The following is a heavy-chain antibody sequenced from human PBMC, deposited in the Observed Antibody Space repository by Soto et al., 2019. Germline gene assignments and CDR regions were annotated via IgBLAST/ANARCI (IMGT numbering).Heavy chain of an antibody. CDR3: VKRTDSSDRSGYPD. V-gene: IGHV3-23*01. D-gene: IGHD3-3*01. CDR1: GFIFTDYA. CDR2: ISGSGVSI. J-gene: IGHJ4*02. Sequence: PGGSLRLSCAASGFIFTDYAMTWVRQAPGKGLEWVSVISGSGVSIYYTDSVRGRFTISRDNSKNTLYLQMHSLRPEDTAVYFCVKRTDSSDRSGYPDWGQGIQVTVSS.